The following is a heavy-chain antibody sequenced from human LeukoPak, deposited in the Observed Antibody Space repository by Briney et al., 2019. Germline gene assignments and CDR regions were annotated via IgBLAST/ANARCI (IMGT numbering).Heavy chain of an antibody. CDR1: GFTFSSYG. D-gene: IGHD3-10*01. V-gene: IGHV3-30*02. J-gene: IGHJ4*02. CDR3: ARDPSRLWFGEFADY. Sequence: PGGSLRLSCAASGFTFSSYGMHWVRQAPGKGLEWVAFIQYDGSNKYYADSVKGRFTISRDNSKNTLYLQMNSLRAEDTAVYYCARDPSRLWFGEFADYWGQGTLVTVSS. CDR2: IQYDGSNK.